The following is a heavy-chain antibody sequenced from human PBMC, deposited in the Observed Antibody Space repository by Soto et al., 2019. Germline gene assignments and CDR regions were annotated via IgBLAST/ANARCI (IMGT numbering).Heavy chain of an antibody. Sequence: ASETLSLTCTVSGGSISSGDYYWSWIRQPPGKGLEWIGYIYYSGSTYYNPSLKSRVTISVDTSKNQFSLKLSSVTAADTAVYYCARVTMITFGGVIVRGGMDVWGQGTTVTVSS. CDR1: GGSISSGDYY. D-gene: IGHD3-16*02. CDR2: IYYSGST. J-gene: IGHJ6*02. CDR3: ARVTMITFGGVIVRGGMDV. V-gene: IGHV4-30-4*01.